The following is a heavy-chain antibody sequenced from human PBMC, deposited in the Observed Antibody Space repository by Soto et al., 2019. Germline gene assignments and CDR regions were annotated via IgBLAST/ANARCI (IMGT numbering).Heavy chain of an antibody. CDR3: ARRGSGSYHDY. CDR2: IYYSGST. V-gene: IGHV4-39*01. CDR1: GGSISSSSYY. J-gene: IGHJ4*02. Sequence: QLQLQESGPGLVKPSETLSLTCTVSGGSISSSSYYWGWIRQPPGKGLEWIGSIYYSGSTYYNPSLHRRVTISVDTSKNQFSLKLSSVTAADTAVYYCARRGSGSYHDYWGQGTLVTVSS. D-gene: IGHD3-10*01.